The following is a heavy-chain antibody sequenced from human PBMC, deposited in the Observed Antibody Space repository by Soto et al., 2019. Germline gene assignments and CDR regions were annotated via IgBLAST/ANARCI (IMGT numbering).Heavy chain of an antibody. J-gene: IGHJ6*02. Sequence: PSETLSLTCAVSGGSISSSNWWSWVRQPPGKGLEWIGEIYHSGSTNYNPSLKSRVTISVDKSKNQFSLKLSSVTAADTAVYYCATFGISGTFYYYYYGMDVWGQGTTVTVSS. CDR2: IYHSGST. V-gene: IGHV4-4*02. CDR1: GGSISSSNW. CDR3: ATFGISGTFYYYYYGMDV. D-gene: IGHD2-15*01.